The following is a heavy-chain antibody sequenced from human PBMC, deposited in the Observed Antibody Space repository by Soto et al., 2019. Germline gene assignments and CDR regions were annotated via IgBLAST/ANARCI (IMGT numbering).Heavy chain of an antibody. J-gene: IGHJ6*02. CDR2: ISGSGGST. D-gene: IGHD3-3*01. CDR1: GFTFSSYA. CDR3: AKDRLHYDFWSGYPLDYYYYGMDV. V-gene: IGHV3-23*01. Sequence: PGGSLRLSCAASGFTFSSYAMSWVRQAPGKGLEWVSAISGSGGSTYYADSVKGRFTISRDNSKNTLYLQMNSLRAEDTAVYYCAKDRLHYDFWSGYPLDYYYYGMDVWGQGTTVTVSS.